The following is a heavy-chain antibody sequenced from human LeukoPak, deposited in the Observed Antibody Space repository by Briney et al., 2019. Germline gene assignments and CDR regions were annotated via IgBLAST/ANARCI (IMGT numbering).Heavy chain of an antibody. D-gene: IGHD3-3*01. Sequence: SQTLSLTCAVSGGSISSGGYYWSCIRQPPGKGLEWIVYNYHSGSTYYNPSLKSRVTISVDRSKTQFSLKLSSVTAADTAVYYCAGGRYDFWSGYSFNYSDYWGQGTLVTVSS. J-gene: IGHJ4*02. CDR2: NYHSGST. CDR3: AGGRYDFWSGYSFNYSDY. V-gene: IGHV4-30-2*01. CDR1: GGSISSGGYY.